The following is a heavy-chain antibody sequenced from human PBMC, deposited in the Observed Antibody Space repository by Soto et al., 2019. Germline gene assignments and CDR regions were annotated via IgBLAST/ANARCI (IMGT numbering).Heavy chain of an antibody. D-gene: IGHD6-13*01. Sequence: QVQLVQSGTEVKKPGSSVTVSCKASGGTFTSYAISWVRQAPGQGLEWMGGIIPISGTGYDAQKFQGRVTITVEDSTSTAYIELSSLRSEDTAFYYCASVLAAASTEWFDHWGQGTLVTVSS. CDR2: IIPISGTG. V-gene: IGHV1-69*01. CDR3: ASVLAAASTEWFDH. J-gene: IGHJ5*02. CDR1: GGTFTSYA.